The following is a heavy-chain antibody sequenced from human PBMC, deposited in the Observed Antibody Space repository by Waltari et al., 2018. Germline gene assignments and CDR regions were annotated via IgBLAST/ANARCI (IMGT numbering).Heavy chain of an antibody. CDR1: HY. Sequence: HYWSWIRQPPGKGLEWIGYIYYSGSTNYNPSLKSRVTISVDTSKNQFSLKLSSVTAADTAVYYCARDLSDFWSGYYKGAAFDIWGQGTMVTVSS. CDR2: IYYSGST. D-gene: IGHD3-3*01. CDR3: ARDLSDFWSGYYKGAAFDI. V-gene: IGHV4-59*11. J-gene: IGHJ3*02.